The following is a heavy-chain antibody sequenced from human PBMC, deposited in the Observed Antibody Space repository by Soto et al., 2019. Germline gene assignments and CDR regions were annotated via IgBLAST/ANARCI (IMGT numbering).Heavy chain of an antibody. CDR3: ACGEESRYYDYGMDV. V-gene: IGHV3-48*01. J-gene: IGHJ6*02. CDR2: ISSSSSNI. CDR1: GLTFSSYS. Sequence: EVQLVESGGGLVQRGGSLRLSCAASGLTFSSYSMNWVRQAPGKGLEWVSYISSSSSNIYYADSVKGRFTISRDNAQNSLYLQMNSLRAEDTAVYYCACGEESRYYDYGMDVWGQGTTVTVSS.